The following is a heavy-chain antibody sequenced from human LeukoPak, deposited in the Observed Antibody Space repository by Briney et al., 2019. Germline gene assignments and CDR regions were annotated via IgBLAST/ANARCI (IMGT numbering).Heavy chain of an antibody. D-gene: IGHD2-21*02. CDR2: ISYDGSDK. J-gene: IGHJ4*02. CDR3: ARFYCGGDCYFYFDY. CDR1: GFTFSDYA. V-gene: IGHV3-30*04. Sequence: AGGSLRLSCAASGFTFSDYAMNWVRQAPGKGLEWVAVISYDGSDKSYADSVKGRFTISRDNSKNTLYLQMNSLRAEDTAMYYCARFYCGGDCYFYFDYWGQGTLVTVSS.